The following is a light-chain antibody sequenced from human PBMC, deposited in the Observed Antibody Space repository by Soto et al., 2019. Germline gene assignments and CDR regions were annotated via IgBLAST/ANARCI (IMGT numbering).Light chain of an antibody. CDR3: QQYNTFSPTWT. CDR2: KAS. CDR1: QSISSR. Sequence: DIPMTQSPSSLSASVGDRVTITCRASQSISSRLAWYQHKPGKAPKLMIYKASTLEGGVPSRFSGSGSGAEFTLTISSLQPDDFATYYCQQYNTFSPTWTFGQGTKVEI. V-gene: IGKV1-5*03. J-gene: IGKJ1*01.